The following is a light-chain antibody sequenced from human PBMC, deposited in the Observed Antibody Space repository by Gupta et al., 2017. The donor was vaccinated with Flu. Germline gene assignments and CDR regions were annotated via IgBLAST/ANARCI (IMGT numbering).Light chain of an antibody. CDR1: DTDVGTYKF. CDR3: TSYTASNTLL. J-gene: IGLJ2*01. Sequence: QSALTQPASVSGSPGQSITISCTGTDTDVGTYKFVSWYQHRPGKAPKLLIYDVTSRPSGISSRFSGSKSHNTASLTISGLQSDDEADYYCTSYTASNTLLFGGGTKLTGL. V-gene: IGLV2-14*01. CDR2: DVT.